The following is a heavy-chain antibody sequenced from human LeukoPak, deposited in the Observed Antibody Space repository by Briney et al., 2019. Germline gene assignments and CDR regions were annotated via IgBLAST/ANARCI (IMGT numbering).Heavy chain of an antibody. CDR3: ARGRIQLWLAAPFDY. D-gene: IGHD5-18*01. Sequence: ASVKVSCKASGYTFTSYYMHWVRQAPGQGLEWMGIINPSGGSTSYAQKFQGRVTMTRDTSTSTVYMELSSLRSEDTALYYCARGRIQLWLAAPFDYWGQGTLVTVSS. J-gene: IGHJ4*02. V-gene: IGHV1-46*01. CDR1: GYTFTSYY. CDR2: INPSGGST.